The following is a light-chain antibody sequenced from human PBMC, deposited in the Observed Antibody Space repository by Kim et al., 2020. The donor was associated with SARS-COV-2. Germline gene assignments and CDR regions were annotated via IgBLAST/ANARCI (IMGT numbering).Light chain of an antibody. V-gene: IGKV1-39*01. CDR2: AAS. CDR3: QQSYITPFT. Sequence: ASVGDRVTITCRTTQSISSHLNWYQQKPGRAPKLLISAASTLQGGVPSRCSGSGSETDFTLTISSLQPEDFATYFYQQSYITPFTFGPGTKVDIK. J-gene: IGKJ3*01. CDR1: QSISSH.